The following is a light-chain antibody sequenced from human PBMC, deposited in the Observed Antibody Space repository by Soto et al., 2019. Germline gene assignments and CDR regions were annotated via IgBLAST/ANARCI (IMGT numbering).Light chain of an antibody. CDR2: GAS. Sequence: EIFMTQSPSTLSVSPGEKVILSCRASHSVGTTLAWYQQKPGQAPSLLIRGASTRATGVPARFSGSGTGTEFTLTIGSLQSEDFEIYDCHQYSASPTFGGGTTLEIK. V-gene: IGKV3-15*01. J-gene: IGKJ4*02. CDR3: HQYSASPT. CDR1: HSVGTT.